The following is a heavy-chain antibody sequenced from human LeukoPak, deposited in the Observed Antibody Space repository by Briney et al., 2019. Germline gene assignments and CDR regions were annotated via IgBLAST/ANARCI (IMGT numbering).Heavy chain of an antibody. V-gene: IGHV4-34*01. CDR1: GGSFSGYY. CDR2: INHSGST. CDR3: ARAAAGYLYYGMDV. D-gene: IGHD6-13*01. Sequence: SETLSLTCAVYGGSFSGYYWSWIRQPPGKGLEWIGEINHSGSTNYNPSLKSRVTISVDTSKNQFSLKLSSVTAADTAVYYCARAAAGYLYYGMDVWGQGTTVTVSS. J-gene: IGHJ6*02.